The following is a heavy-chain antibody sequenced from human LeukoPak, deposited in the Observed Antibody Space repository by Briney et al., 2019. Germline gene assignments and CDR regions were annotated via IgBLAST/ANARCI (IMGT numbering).Heavy chain of an antibody. V-gene: IGHV3-49*03. CDR1: GFTFGDYA. J-gene: IGHJ6*02. CDR2: IRSKAYGGTT. D-gene: IGHD1/OR15-1a*01. CDR3: GRIAINANNGMDV. Sequence: TGGSLRLSCTASGFTFGDYAMSWFRQAPGKGLEWVGFIRSKAYGGTTEYAASVKGRFTISRDDSKSIAYLQMNSLKTEDTAVYYCGRIAINANNGMDVWGQGTTVTVSS.